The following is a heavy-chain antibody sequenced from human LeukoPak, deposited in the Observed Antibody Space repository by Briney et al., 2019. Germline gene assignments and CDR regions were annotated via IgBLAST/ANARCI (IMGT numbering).Heavy chain of an antibody. D-gene: IGHD4-17*01. CDR2: ISGSGGST. CDR3: AKNLHYGDSPGYFDY. Sequence: PGGSLRLSCAASGFTFSSYGLSWVRQAPGKGLEWVSAISGSGGSTYYADSVKGRFTISRDNSKNTLYLQMNSLRAEDTAVYYCAKNLHYGDSPGYFDYWGQGTLVTVSS. V-gene: IGHV3-23*01. J-gene: IGHJ4*02. CDR1: GFTFSSYG.